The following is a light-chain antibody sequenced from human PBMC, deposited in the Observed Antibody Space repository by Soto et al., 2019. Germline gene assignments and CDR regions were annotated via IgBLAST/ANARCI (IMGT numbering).Light chain of an antibody. CDR3: QTYDSSNWV. Sequence: NFMLTQPHSVSESPGKTVTISCTRSSGSIASNYVQWYQQRPGSVPTTVIHADNQRPSGVPDRFSGSIDSSSNSASLTISGLKTEDEADYYCQTYDSSNWVFGGGTKLTVL. CDR2: ADN. CDR1: SGSIASNY. J-gene: IGLJ3*02. V-gene: IGLV6-57*04.